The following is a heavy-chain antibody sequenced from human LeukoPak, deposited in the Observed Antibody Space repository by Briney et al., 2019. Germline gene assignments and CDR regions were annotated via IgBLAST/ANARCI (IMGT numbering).Heavy chain of an antibody. CDR1: GGSITRGDHY. D-gene: IGHD2/OR15-2a*01. CDR2: IYYSGIT. V-gene: IGHV4-30-4*08. Sequence: PSETLSLTCTVSGGSITRGDHYWSWIRQHPGKGLEWIGYIYYSGITHYNPSLKSRATISVDTSKNQFSLKLSSVTAADTAVYYCARSNRIMLWDYWGQGTLVTVSS. J-gene: IGHJ4*02. CDR3: ARSNRIMLWDY.